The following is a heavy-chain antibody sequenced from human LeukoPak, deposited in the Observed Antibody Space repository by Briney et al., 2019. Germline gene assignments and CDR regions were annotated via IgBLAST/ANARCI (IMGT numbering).Heavy chain of an antibody. D-gene: IGHD2-15*01. CDR3: ARDRDIVSHQPYY. CDR1: AASVSRTNW. Sequence: SRSLSLACAVSAASVSRTNWWSWVRQAPGRRREGIWVTFYTGTTTYTPSLKSRVSISVGKSKNQFSLNWNSVTAADTAVYYCARDRDIVSHQPYYWGQGTLFTVSS. V-gene: IGHV4-4*02. J-gene: IGHJ4*02. CDR2: TFYTGTT.